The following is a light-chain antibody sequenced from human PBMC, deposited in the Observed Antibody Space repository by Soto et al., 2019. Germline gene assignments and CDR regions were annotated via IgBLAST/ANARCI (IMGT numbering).Light chain of an antibody. J-gene: IGLJ1*01. CDR1: SSDVGGYNY. V-gene: IGLV2-8*01. CDR3: RSYAGRSNV. CDR2: EVN. Sequence: QSALTQPPSASGSPGQSVAISCTGTSSDVGGYNYVSWYQQHPGKAPKLMVYEVNKRPSGVPDRFSGSKSGNTASLTVSGLQAEDEADYYCRSYAGRSNVFGTGTKV.